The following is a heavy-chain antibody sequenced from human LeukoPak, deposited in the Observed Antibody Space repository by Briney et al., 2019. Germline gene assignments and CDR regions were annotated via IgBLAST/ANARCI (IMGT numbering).Heavy chain of an antibody. J-gene: IGHJ4*02. Sequence: GGSLRLSCAASGFTFSAFWMHWVRQAPGKGLEWVANIKQDGSEKNYVDSVKGRFIISRDNAKNSLYLQMNTLRVDDTAVYYCARDGFGTGSNWGQGTLVTVSS. V-gene: IGHV3-7*03. CDR1: GFTFSAFW. CDR2: IKQDGSEK. D-gene: IGHD3-16*01. CDR3: ARDGFGTGSN.